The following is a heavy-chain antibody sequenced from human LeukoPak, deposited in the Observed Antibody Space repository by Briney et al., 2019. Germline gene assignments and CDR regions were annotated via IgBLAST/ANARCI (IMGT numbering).Heavy chain of an antibody. CDR2: ISGSGGST. CDR3: ARVPLDGEEIYYYYGMDV. J-gene: IGHJ6*02. V-gene: IGHV3-23*01. Sequence: PGGSLRLSCAASGFTFSSYAMSWVRQAPGKGLEWVSAISGSGGSTYYADSVKGRFTISRDNSKNTLYLQMNSLRAEDTAVYYCARVPLDGEEIYYYYGMDVWGQGTTVTVSS. D-gene: IGHD4-17*01. CDR1: GFTFSSYA.